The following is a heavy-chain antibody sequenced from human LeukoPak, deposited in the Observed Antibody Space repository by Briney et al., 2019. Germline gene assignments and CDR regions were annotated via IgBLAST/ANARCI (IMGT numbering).Heavy chain of an antibody. Sequence: PSETLSLTCAVYGGSFSGYYWSWIRQPPGKGLECIGSIYYSGSTYYNPSLKSRVTISVDTSKNEFSLKLSSVTAAGTAVYYCARAYHSSWYLNWFDPWGQGTLVTVSS. CDR2: IYYSGST. J-gene: IGHJ5*02. V-gene: IGHV4-34*01. CDR3: ARAYHSSWYLNWFDP. D-gene: IGHD6-13*01. CDR1: GGSFSGYY.